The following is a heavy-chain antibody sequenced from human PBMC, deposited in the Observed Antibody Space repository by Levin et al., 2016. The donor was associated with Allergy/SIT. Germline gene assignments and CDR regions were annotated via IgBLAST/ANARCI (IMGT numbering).Heavy chain of an antibody. J-gene: IGHJ4*02. V-gene: IGHV3-23*01. CDR1: GFTFSSYA. CDR2: ISGSGGST. D-gene: IGHD5-24*01. CDR3: AKGKGRDGYFAPTNFDY. Sequence: GESLKISCAASGFTFSSYAMSWVRQAPGKGLEWVSAISGSGGSTYYADSVKGRFTISRDNSKNTLYLQMNSLRAEDTAVYYCAKGKGRDGYFAPTNFDYWGQGTLVTVSS.